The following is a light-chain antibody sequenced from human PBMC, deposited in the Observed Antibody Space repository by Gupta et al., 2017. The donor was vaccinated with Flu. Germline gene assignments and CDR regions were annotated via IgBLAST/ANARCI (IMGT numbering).Light chain of an antibody. CDR2: DAT. V-gene: IGKV3-11*01. CDR1: QSVSNF. Sequence: PATLSLSPGERATLSCRASQSVSNFLGWYQQKPGQAPRLLIYDATSRATGIPARFSGSGSGTEFTLTISSLEPEDFVVYYCQQRSNCPLTFGQGTQVEIK. J-gene: IGKJ5*01. CDR3: QQRSNCPLT.